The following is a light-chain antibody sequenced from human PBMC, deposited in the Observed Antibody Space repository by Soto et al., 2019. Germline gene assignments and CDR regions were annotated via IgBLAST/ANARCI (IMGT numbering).Light chain of an antibody. J-gene: IGKJ1*01. CDR2: GAS. V-gene: IGKV3-11*01. Sequence: EIVLTQSPATLSLSPGERATLSCRASRSVSNSVAWYQQKPGQAPRLLVYGASTRATGIPARFSGSGSGTDFTLTISRLEPEDSAVYYCQQRSSWPPWTFGQGTKVDIK. CDR1: RSVSNS. CDR3: QQRSSWPPWT.